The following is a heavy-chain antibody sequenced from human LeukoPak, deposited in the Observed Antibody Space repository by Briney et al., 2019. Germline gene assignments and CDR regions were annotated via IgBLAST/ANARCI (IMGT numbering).Heavy chain of an antibody. CDR3: ARGLYNHDSSGYTNAFDI. CDR2: IYYSATT. J-gene: IGHJ3*02. D-gene: IGHD3-22*01. Sequence: TLSLTCAVSGGSISSGGYSWSWIRQPPGKGLEWIGYIYYSATTYYNPSLKSRVTISVDTSKNQFSLKMNSVTAADTAEYFCARGLYNHDSSGYTNAFDIWGQGTMVTVSS. V-gene: IGHV4-30-4*07. CDR1: GGSISSGGYS.